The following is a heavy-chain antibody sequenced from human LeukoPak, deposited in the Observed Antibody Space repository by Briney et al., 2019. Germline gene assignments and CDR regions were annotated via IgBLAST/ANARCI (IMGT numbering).Heavy chain of an antibody. CDR1: GASISSSSYY. J-gene: IGHJ6*02. CDR3: ARDAGHQLSRRNYYAMDV. V-gene: IGHV4-39*07. Sequence: PSETLSLTCTVSGASISSSSYYWGWIRQPPGKGLEWLGSIYYGGNTYYNPSLKSRVTISVDTSKNQFSLKVSSVTAADTAVYYCARDAGHQLSRRNYYAMDVWGQGTTVTVSS. D-gene: IGHD2-2*01. CDR2: IYYGGNT.